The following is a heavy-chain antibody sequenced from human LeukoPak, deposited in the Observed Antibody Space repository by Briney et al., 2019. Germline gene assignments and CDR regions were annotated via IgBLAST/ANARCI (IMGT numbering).Heavy chain of an antibody. V-gene: IGHV3-74*01. J-gene: IGHJ4*02. Sequence: GGSLRLSCAASGFIFSSYWMHWVRQVPGKGLVWVARINPGGSSITYADSVKGRFTISRDNAKNTLYLQMDSLRAEDTGVYYCARSNQADDYWGQGTLVTVSS. CDR2: INPGGSSI. CDR1: GFIFSSYW. CDR3: ARSNQADDY. D-gene: IGHD1-14*01.